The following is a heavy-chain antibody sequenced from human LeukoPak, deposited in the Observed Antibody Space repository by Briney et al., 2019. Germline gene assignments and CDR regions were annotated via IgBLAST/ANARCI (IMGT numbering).Heavy chain of an antibody. CDR1: GFTFNTYA. J-gene: IGHJ4*02. CDR2: ISGSGGNT. CDR3: EKWAYDILTGQIDY. V-gene: IGHV3-23*01. D-gene: IGHD3-9*01. Sequence: GGSLRLSCAASGFTFNTYAMSWVRQAPGKGLEWVSGISGSGGNTFYADSVKGRFTISRDNSKNTVYLQMHSLRDEDTAIYYCEKWAYDILTGQIDYWGQGTLVTVSS.